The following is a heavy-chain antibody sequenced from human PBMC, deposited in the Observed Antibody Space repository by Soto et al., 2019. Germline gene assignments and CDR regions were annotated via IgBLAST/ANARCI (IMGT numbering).Heavy chain of an antibody. CDR2: TNTDGTST. CDR1: GFTFSSYW. V-gene: IGHV3-74*01. CDR3: ARPYGDPSY. J-gene: IGHJ4*02. D-gene: IGHD4-17*01. Sequence: GGSLRLSCAASGFTFSSYWMHWVRQAPGKGLVWVSGTNTDGTSTRYADSVRGRFTISRDNAKNTLYLQMNSLRAEDTAVYYCARPYGDPSYWGQGTLVTVSS.